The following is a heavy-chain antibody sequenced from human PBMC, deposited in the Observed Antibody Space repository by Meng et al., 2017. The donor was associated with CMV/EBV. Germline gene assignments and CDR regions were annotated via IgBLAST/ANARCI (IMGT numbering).Heavy chain of an antibody. CDR2: INWNGGST. CDR3: ARYLGGDPYYYGMDV. V-gene: IGHV3-20*04. Sequence: GESLKISCAASGFTFDDYGMSWVRQAPGKGLEWVSGINWNGGSTGYADSVKGRFTISRDNAKNSLYLQMNNLRAEDTALYYCARYLGGDPYYYGMDVWGQGATVTVSS. D-gene: IGHD3-16*01. CDR1: GFTFDDYG. J-gene: IGHJ6*02.